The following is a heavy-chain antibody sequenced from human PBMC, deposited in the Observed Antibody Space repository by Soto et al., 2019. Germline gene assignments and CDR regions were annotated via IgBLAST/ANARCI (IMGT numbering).Heavy chain of an antibody. J-gene: IGHJ5*02. D-gene: IGHD6-6*01. CDR3: ARDPNSSSSSFGFWWFDP. Sequence: SVKVSCKASGGTFSSYAISWVRQAPGQGLEWMGGIIPIFGTANYAQKVQGRVTITADESTSTAYMELSSLRSEDTAVYYCARDPNSSSSSFGFWWFDPWGQGTLVTVSS. V-gene: IGHV1-69*13. CDR2: IIPIFGTA. CDR1: GGTFSSYA.